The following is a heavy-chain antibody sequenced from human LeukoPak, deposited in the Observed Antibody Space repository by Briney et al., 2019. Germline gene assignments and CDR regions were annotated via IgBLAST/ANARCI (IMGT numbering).Heavy chain of an antibody. J-gene: IGHJ5*02. CDR3: ARATTGYSSGWSPENWFDP. D-gene: IGHD6-19*01. CDR1: GFTFSDYY. CDR2: ISGSGSTI. Sequence: GGSLRLSCAASGFTFSDYYMSWIRQAPGKGLEWVSYISGSGSTIYYADSVKGRFTISRDNAKNSLYLQMNSLRAEDTAVYYCARATTGYSSGWSPENWFDPWGQGTLVTVSS. V-gene: IGHV3-11*01.